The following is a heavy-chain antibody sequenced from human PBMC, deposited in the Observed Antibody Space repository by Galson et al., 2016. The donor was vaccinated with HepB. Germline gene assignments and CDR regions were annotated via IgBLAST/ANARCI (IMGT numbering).Heavy chain of an antibody. CDR1: GLPVSNDY. J-gene: IGHJ6*02. V-gene: IGHV3-53*01. CDR2: SYGDGST. Sequence: SLRLSCAAYGLPVSNDYMSWVRQAPGKGLKWVSVSYGDGSTYYAESVKGRFTISRDTSKNTVFLQRNSLRGEDTAVYYCARDPGFRNGMDVWGQGTTVTVS. CDR3: ARDPGFRNGMDV.